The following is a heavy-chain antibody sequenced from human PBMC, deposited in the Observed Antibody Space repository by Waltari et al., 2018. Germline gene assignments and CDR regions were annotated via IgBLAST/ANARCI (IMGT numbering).Heavy chain of an antibody. CDR3: ARKGSYSSSWYSVGPWGYFDY. Sequence: QVQLVQSGAEVKKPGASVKVSCKASGYTFTSYYMHWVRQAPGQGLEWMGIINPSGGSTRYAQKFQGRVTRTRDTSTSTVYMELSSLGSEDTAVYYCARKGSYSSSWYSVGPWGYFDYWGQGTLVTVSS. V-gene: IGHV1-46*01. CDR2: INPSGGST. J-gene: IGHJ4*02. D-gene: IGHD6-13*01. CDR1: GYTFTSYY.